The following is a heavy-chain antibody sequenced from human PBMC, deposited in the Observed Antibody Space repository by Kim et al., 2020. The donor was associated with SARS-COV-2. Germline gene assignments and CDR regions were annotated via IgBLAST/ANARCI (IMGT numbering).Heavy chain of an antibody. V-gene: IGHV7-4-1*02. CDR3: ARATDFSYYGMDV. Sequence: YARVFTGRFVFSLDTSVSTAYLQISSLKAEDTAVYYCARATDFSYYGMDVWGQGTTVTVSS. D-gene: IGHD1-26*01. J-gene: IGHJ6*02.